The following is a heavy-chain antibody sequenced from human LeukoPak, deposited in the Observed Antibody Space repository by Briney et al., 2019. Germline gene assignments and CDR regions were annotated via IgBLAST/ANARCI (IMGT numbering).Heavy chain of an antibody. CDR3: ARWEGLLRDFDY. D-gene: IGHD1-26*01. Sequence: SQTLSLTCTVSGGSISSGDYYWSWICQPPGKGLEWIGYIYYSGSTYYNPSLKSRVTISVDTSKNQFSLKLSSVTAADTAVYYCARWEGLLRDFDYWGQGTLVTVSS. CDR2: IYYSGST. J-gene: IGHJ4*02. V-gene: IGHV4-30-4*01. CDR1: GGSISSGDYY.